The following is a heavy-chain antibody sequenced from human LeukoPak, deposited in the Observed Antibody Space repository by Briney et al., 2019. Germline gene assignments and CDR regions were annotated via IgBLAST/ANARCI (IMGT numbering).Heavy chain of an antibody. CDR1: GYTFTRYD. CDR3: ARPSSSWYRVEKSFDP. Sequence: GASVKVSCKASGYTFTRYDINWVRQAPGQGLEWMGWMNPNSGNTGYAQKCQGRVTMTRSTSISTPYMELSSRRAEYTAVYDGARPSSSWYRVEKSFDPWGQGTLVTVSS. J-gene: IGHJ5*02. CDR2: MNPNSGNT. D-gene: IGHD6-13*01. V-gene: IGHV1-8*01.